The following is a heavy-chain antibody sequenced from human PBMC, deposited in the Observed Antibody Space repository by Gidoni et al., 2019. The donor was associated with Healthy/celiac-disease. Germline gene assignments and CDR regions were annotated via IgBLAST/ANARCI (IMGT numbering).Heavy chain of an antibody. D-gene: IGHD3-22*01. V-gene: IGHV3-23*01. CDR3: AKGSTLYYYDSSGYYTTALDAFDI. Sequence: EAQLLESGGGLVQPGGSLLLPGSASGFTFSSCAMSWVRQAPGKGLEWVSPISGSGGSTYYADSVKGRFTISRDNSKNTLYLQMNSLRAEDTAVYYCAKGSTLYYYDSSGYYTTALDAFDIWGQGTMVTVSS. CDR2: ISGSGGST. J-gene: IGHJ3*02. CDR1: GFTFSSCA.